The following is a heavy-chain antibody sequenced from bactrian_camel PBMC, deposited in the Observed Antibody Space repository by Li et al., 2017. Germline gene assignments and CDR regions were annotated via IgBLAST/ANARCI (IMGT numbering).Heavy chain of an antibody. V-gene: IGHV3S53*01. D-gene: IGHD8*01. CDR2: LTPYGGT. CDR1: GLTYTRTS. J-gene: IGHJ4*01. Sequence: HVQLVESGGDLVRPGGSLSLSCAASGLTYTRTSMAWYRQAPGKEREGVACLTPYGGTLYANSVKGRFTISQDNAKNTLYLQMDSLKPEDSAVYYCAAEITCNWAPVFKRLSQWGITTGARGPRSPSP. CDR3: AAEITCNWAPVFKRLSQWGITT.